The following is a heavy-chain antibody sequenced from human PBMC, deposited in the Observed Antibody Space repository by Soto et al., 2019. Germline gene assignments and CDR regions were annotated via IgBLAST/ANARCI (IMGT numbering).Heavy chain of an antibody. V-gene: IGHV2-5*02. CDR3: AHSPPPTGAPGTYFSFDY. CDR1: GFSLSTSGMG. J-gene: IGHJ4*02. Sequence: SGPTLVNPTQTLTLTCTFSGFSLSTSGMGVGWIRQPPGKALEWLSLIYWDDDKRYSPSLESRLSITKDTSKSQVVLTMTNMESVDTGTYYFAHSPPPTGAPGTYFSFDYWGQGILVTVSS. D-gene: IGHD6-13*01. CDR2: IYWDDDK.